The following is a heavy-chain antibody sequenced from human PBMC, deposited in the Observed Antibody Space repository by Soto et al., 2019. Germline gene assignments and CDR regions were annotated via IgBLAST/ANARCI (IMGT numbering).Heavy chain of an antibody. CDR3: ARSAKDIVVVVAAAGYWYFDL. CDR1: GFTFSSYA. CDR2: ISGSGGST. J-gene: IGHJ2*01. D-gene: IGHD2-15*01. V-gene: IGHV3-23*01. Sequence: EVQLLESGGGLVQPGGSLRLSCAASGFTFSSYAMSWVRQAPGKGLEWVSAISGSGGSTYYADSVKGRFTISRDNSKNTLNLQMNSRRDEDTAVYYCARSAKDIVVVVAAAGYWYFDLWGRGTLVSVCS.